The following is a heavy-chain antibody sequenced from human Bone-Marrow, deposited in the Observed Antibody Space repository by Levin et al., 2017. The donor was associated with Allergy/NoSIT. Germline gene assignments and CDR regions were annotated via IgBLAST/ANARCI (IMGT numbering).Heavy chain of an antibody. D-gene: IGHD1-26*01. Sequence: PGGSLRLSCAASSFTFSSHWMSWVRQAPGKGLEWVANIKDDGSDKDYVASVKGRFTISRDNAKNSLFLQMNSLRVEDTAVYYCARDKGTPTGTWEGFDYWGQGTLVTVSS. V-gene: IGHV3-7*01. J-gene: IGHJ4*02. CDR1: SFTFSSHW. CDR3: ARDKGTPTGTWEGFDY. CDR2: IKDDGSDK.